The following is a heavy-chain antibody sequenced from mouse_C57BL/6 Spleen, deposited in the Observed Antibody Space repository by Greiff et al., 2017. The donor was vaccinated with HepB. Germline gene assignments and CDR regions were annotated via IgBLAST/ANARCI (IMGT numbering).Heavy chain of an antibody. J-gene: IGHJ3*01. D-gene: IGHD2-4*01. CDR3: ASIYDYDGFAY. Sequence: VHVKQSGPELVKPGASVKMSCKASGYTFTDYNMHWVKQSHGKSLEWIGYINPNNGGTSYNQKFKGKATLTVNKSSSTAYMELRSLTSEDSAVYYCASIYDYDGFAYWGQGTLVTVSA. CDR1: GYTFTDYN. CDR2: INPNNGGT. V-gene: IGHV1-22*01.